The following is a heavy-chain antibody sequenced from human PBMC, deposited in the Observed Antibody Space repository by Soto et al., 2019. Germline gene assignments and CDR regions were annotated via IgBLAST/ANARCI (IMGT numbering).Heavy chain of an antibody. CDR1: GYMFRSYG. D-gene: IGHD3-22*01. J-gene: IGHJ4*02. CDR3: ARGAEVYYYDNRGYYSPSIFDY. V-gene: IGHV1-18*01. Sequence: ASVKVSCKASGYMFRSYGISWVRQAPGKGLEWMGWISTYNGNTKYGQKFQGRVTLTTETSTSTVYMDLRSLRFDDTAVYYCARGAEVYYYDNRGYYSPSIFDYGGPGTLVTVSS. CDR2: ISTYNGNT.